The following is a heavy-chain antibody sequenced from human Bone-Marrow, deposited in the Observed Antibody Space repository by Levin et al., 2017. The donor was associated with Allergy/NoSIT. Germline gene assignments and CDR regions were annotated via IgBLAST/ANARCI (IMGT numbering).Heavy chain of an antibody. CDR1: GFAFSSFT. J-gene: IGHJ4*02. D-gene: IGHD3-16*01. CDR2: ISSDGRST. V-gene: IGHV3-64D*06. Sequence: SGGSLRLSCSASGFAFSSFTMHWVRQAPGKRLEYLSAISSDGRSTYYADSMKGRFAISRDNSKNTLFLHMSSLRAEDTALYYCVKGTPWGDYWGQGTLVTVSS. CDR3: VKGTPWGDY.